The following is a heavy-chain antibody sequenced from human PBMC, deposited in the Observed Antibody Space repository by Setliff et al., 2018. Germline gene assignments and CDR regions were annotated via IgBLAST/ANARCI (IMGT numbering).Heavy chain of an antibody. D-gene: IGHD3-22*01. CDR1: GGSISSGGYY. CDR2: IYYSGST. V-gene: IGHV4-31*03. Sequence: PSETLSLTCTVSGGSISSGGYYWSWIRQHPGKGLEWIGYIYYSGSTYYNPSLKSRVTISVDTSKNLVSLKLSSVTAADTAIYYCARRYYDSTGYYYYAFDIWGRGTMVTVSS. CDR3: ARRYYDSTGYYYYAFDI. J-gene: IGHJ3*02.